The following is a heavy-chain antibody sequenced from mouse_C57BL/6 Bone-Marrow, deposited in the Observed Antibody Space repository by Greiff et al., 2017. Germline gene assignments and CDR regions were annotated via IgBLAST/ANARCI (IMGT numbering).Heavy chain of an antibody. Sequence: QVQLQQSGAELARPGASVKLSCKASGYTFTSYGISWVKQRTGQGLEWIGEIYPRSGNTYYNEKFKGKATLTADKSSSTAYMELRSLTSEDSAVFLCAKYYGSSPPFDYWGQGTTLTVSS. V-gene: IGHV1-81*01. D-gene: IGHD1-1*01. CDR3: AKYYGSSPPFDY. CDR1: GYTFTSYG. CDR2: IYPRSGNT. J-gene: IGHJ2*01.